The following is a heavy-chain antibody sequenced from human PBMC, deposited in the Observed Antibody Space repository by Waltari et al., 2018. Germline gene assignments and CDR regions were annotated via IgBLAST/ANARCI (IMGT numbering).Heavy chain of an antibody. D-gene: IGHD6-13*01. CDR3: ARVDRDSSSWYGGTGAFDI. J-gene: IGHJ3*02. V-gene: IGHV1-2*04. CDR2: INPNSVGT. Sequence: QVQLVQSGAEVKKPGDSVTVSCKASGYTFTGYYMHWVRQAPGQGLEWMGWINPNSVGTNYAQKFQGWVTMTRDTSISTAYMELSRLRSDDTAVYYCARVDRDSSSWYGGTGAFDIWGQGTMVTVSS. CDR1: GYTFTGYY.